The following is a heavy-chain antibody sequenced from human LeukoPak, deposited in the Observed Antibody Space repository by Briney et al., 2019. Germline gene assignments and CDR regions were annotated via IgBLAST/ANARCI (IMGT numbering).Heavy chain of an antibody. Sequence: GGSLRLSCAASGFTLSDYHMTWIRQPPGKGLEWVSYISGSSIYTRYADSVKGRFTISRDNAKNSLYLQMNSLRAEDTALYYCVRDISGYYFDHWGQGTLVTVSS. CDR1: GFTLSDYH. D-gene: IGHD3-22*01. J-gene: IGHJ4*02. CDR2: ISGSSIYT. V-gene: IGHV3-11*05. CDR3: VRDISGYYFDH.